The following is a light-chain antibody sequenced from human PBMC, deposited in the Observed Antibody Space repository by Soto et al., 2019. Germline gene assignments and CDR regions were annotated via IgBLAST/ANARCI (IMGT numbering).Light chain of an antibody. CDR1: QSVRSN. CDR3: QQYNNWPPIT. CDR2: GAS. J-gene: IGKJ5*01. V-gene: IGKV3-15*01. Sequence: EIGMTQSPATLSVSPLERATVSCRASQSVRSNLAWYQQKPGQAPRLLIYGASTRATGIPARFSGSGSGTEFTLTISSLQSEDFAVYYCQQYNNWPPITFGQGTRLEIK.